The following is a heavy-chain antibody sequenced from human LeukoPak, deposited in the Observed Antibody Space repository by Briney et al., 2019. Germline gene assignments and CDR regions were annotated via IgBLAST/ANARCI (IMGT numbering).Heavy chain of an antibody. D-gene: IGHD2-2*01. V-gene: IGHV3-21*06. CDR3: ARAGTCSSTSCDGGIEY. J-gene: IGHJ4*02. CDR1: GFAFSSYN. Sequence: PGGSLRLSCAASGFAFSSYNMKWVRQAPGKGLEWVSFISTTSTYIYYADSVKGRFTVSRDNSKNLLYPQMDSLRVEDTAVYYCARAGTCSSTSCDGGIEYWGQGTLVTVSS. CDR2: ISTTSTYI.